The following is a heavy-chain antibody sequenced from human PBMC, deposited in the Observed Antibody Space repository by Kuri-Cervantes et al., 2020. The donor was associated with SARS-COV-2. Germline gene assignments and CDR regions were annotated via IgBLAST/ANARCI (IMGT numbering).Heavy chain of an antibody. D-gene: IGHD2-2*01. CDR1: GFTFSSYW. V-gene: IGHV3-7*01. CDR3: AKFYRDIVVVPAARGFYFDY. CDR2: IKQDGSER. J-gene: IGHJ4*02. Sequence: GESLKISCAASGFTFSSYWMSWVRQAPGKGLEWVANIKQDGSERFYVDSVKGRFTISRDNAKNSLYLQMDSLRVEDTAVYYCAKFYRDIVVVPAARGFYFDYWGQGTLVTVSS.